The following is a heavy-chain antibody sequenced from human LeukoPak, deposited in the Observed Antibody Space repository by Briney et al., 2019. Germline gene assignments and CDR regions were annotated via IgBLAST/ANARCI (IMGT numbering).Heavy chain of an antibody. D-gene: IGHD2-2*01. CDR1: GFTFSSYA. Sequence: GGSLRLSCAASGFTFSSYAMSWVRQAPGKGLEWVSAISGSGGSTYYADSVKGRVTISRDNSKNTLYLQMNSLRAEDTAVYYCAKLDADIVVVPAASDPWGQGTLVTVSS. V-gene: IGHV3-23*01. CDR3: AKLDADIVVVPAASDP. J-gene: IGHJ5*02. CDR2: ISGSGGST.